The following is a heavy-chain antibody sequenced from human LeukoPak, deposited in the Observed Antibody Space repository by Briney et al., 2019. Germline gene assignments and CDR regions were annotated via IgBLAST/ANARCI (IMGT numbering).Heavy chain of an antibody. Sequence: SETLSLTCAVSGVSFDDYYWSWVRQTSGKGLEWIGEINHSGYTNDNPSLKSRVTLSIDTSRKKFSLNLRSVTVADAGIYYCTRMTRGHDYWGQGTQVTVSS. CDR3: TRMTRGHDY. J-gene: IGHJ4*02. D-gene: IGHD4-11*01. V-gene: IGHV4-34*01. CDR2: INHSGYT. CDR1: GVSFDDYY.